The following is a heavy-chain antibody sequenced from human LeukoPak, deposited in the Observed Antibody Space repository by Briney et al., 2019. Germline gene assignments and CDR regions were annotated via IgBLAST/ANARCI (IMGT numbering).Heavy chain of an antibody. Sequence: HTGGSLRLSCAASGFTFSSYAMHCVRHARGKGLEYVSAISSSGGSTYYAHSVKGRFTISRDKTKNTLYLQMGSLRAEDMAVYYCARRHSYGYDYWGQGTLVTVSS. J-gene: IGHJ4*02. D-gene: IGHD5-18*01. CDR1: GFTFSSYA. V-gene: IGHV3-64*01. CDR3: ARRHSYGYDY. CDR2: ISSSGGST.